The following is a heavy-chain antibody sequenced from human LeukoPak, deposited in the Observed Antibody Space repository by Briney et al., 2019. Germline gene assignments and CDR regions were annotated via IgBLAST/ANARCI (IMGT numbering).Heavy chain of an antibody. CDR3: AKDTGPAADITADY. J-gene: IGHJ4*02. CDR2: FSGSGGTT. CDR1: GFTFGTYT. D-gene: IGHD6-13*01. V-gene: IGHV3-23*01. Sequence: PGGSLRLSCAASGFTFGTYTMSWVRQAPGKGLEWVSTFSGSGGTTYYADSVKGRFTISRDNSKNTLYLQMNSLRAEDTAVYYCAKDTGPAADITADYWGQGTLVTVSS.